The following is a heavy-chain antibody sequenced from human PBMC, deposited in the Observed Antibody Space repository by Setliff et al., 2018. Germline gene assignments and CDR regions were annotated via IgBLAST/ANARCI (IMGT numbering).Heavy chain of an antibody. Sequence: ASVKVSCKTSGYSFTSHYMHWVRQAPGQGLEWMGIVNPGGLTSSSTQKFEGRVTMTRDTSTSTVYMELNSFTSDDTAVYYCAREVSTGENSGCDIWGQGTVVTVSS. CDR3: AREVSTGENSGCDI. V-gene: IGHV1-46*01. CDR2: VNPGGLTS. J-gene: IGHJ3*02. D-gene: IGHD3-9*01. CDR1: GYSFTSHY.